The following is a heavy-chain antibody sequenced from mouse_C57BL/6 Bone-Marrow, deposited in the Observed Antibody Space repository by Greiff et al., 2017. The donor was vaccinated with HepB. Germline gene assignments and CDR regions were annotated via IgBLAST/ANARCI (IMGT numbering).Heavy chain of an antibody. D-gene: IGHD2-1*01. Sequence: VKLQESGAELARPGASVKLSCKASGYTFTSSGISWVKQRTGQGLEWIGEIYPRSGNTYYNEKFKGKATLTADKSSSTAYMELRSRTAEDSAVYFCASNYRYGGQGTLVTVSA. CDR2: IYPRSGNT. V-gene: IGHV1-81*01. J-gene: IGHJ3*01. CDR3: ASNYRY. CDR1: GYTFTSSG.